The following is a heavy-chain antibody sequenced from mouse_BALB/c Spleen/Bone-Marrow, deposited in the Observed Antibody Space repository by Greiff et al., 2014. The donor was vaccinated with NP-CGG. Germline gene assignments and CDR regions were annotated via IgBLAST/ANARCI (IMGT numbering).Heavy chain of an antibody. V-gene: IGHV1-5*01. CDR2: IYPGNSDT. CDR1: GYTFSNYW. Sequence: EVKLEESGTVLARPGAAVKMSCKASGYTFSNYWMHWVKQRPGQGLEWIGTIYPGNSDTTYNQKFKGKAKLTAVTSTSTVYMELSSLTNEDPAVYYCTTLARNNFDYWGQGTTLTVSS. J-gene: IGHJ2*01. CDR3: TTLARNNFDY.